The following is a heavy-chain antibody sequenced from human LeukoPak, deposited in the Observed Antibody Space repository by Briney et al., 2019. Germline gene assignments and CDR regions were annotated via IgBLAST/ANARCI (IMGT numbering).Heavy chain of an antibody. Sequence: SETLSLTCTVSGGSISSYYWSWIRQPPGKGLEWIGYIYYSGSTNYNPSLKSRVTISVDTSKNQFSLKLSSVTAADTAVYYCARGSRYGDYDYWDQGTLVTVSS. CDR3: ARGSRYGDYDY. CDR2: IYYSGST. J-gene: IGHJ4*02. D-gene: IGHD4-17*01. V-gene: IGHV4-59*01. CDR1: GGSISSYY.